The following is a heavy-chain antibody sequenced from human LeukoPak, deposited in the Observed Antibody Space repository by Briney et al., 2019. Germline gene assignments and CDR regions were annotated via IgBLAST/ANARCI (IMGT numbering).Heavy chain of an antibody. J-gene: IGHJ3*02. CDR1: GFTFSDYY. D-gene: IGHD5-18*01. CDR2: IRSSGSTI. CDR3: ARYGYSYALTGDAFDI. V-gene: IGHV3-11*01. Sequence: GGSLRLSCAASGFTFSDYYMSWIRQAPGKVLGWVSYIRSSGSTIYYADSVKGRFTISRDNAKNSLYLQMNSLRAEDTAVYYCARYGYSYALTGDAFDIWGQGTMATVSS.